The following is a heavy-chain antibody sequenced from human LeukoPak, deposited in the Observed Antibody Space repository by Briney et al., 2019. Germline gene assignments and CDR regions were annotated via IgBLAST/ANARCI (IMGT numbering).Heavy chain of an antibody. CDR1: GFTFSSDW. V-gene: IGHV3-23*01. D-gene: IGHD3-22*01. Sequence: GGSLRLSCAASGFTFSSDWMHWVRQAPGKGLEWVSTVSGSGGTTYYVDSVKGRFTISRDNSKNTLYLQMNSLRAEDTAVYYCAKGPMVITNNWFDPWGQGTQVTVSS. CDR3: AKGPMVITNNWFDP. CDR2: VSGSGGTT. J-gene: IGHJ5*02.